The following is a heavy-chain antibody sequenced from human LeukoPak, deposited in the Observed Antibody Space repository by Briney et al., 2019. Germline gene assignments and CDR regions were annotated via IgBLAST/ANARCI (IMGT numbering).Heavy chain of an antibody. Sequence: SETLSLTCTVSGGSISSYYWSWIRQPAGKGLEWIGRIYTSGSTNYNPSLKSRVTMSVDTSKNQFSLKLSSVTAADTAVYYCARDRRVQLEPYYYGMDVWGQGTTVTVSS. CDR2: IYTSGST. V-gene: IGHV4-4*07. CDR1: GGSISSYY. J-gene: IGHJ6*02. D-gene: IGHD1-1*01. CDR3: ARDRRVQLEPYYYGMDV.